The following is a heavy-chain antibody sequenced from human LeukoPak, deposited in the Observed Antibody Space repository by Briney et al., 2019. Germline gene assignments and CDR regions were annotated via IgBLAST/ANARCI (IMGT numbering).Heavy chain of an antibody. V-gene: IGHV3-11*01. Sequence: GGSLRLSCAASGFIFTDYYMTWIRQTPGKGLEWLSYISGSGSSVYYADSVRGRFTISRDNAKKALYLQMNSLRVDDTAVCYCARGDNVYFWGQGVLVTVSS. D-gene: IGHD3-16*01. CDR2: ISGSGSSV. CDR3: ARGDNVYF. CDR1: GFIFTDYY. J-gene: IGHJ4*02.